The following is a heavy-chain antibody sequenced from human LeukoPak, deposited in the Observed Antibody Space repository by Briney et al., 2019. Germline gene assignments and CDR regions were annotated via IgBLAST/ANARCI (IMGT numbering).Heavy chain of an antibody. V-gene: IGHV3-9*01. CDR1: GFTFDDYA. Sequence: GGSLRLSCAASGFTFDDYAMHWVRQAPGKGLEWVSGISWNSGSIGYADSVKGRFTISRDNAKNSLYLQMNSLRAEDTALYYCAKAGLWGGATSSYFDYWGQGTLVTVSS. D-gene: IGHD1-26*01. CDR2: ISWNSGSI. CDR3: AKAGLWGGATSSYFDY. J-gene: IGHJ4*02.